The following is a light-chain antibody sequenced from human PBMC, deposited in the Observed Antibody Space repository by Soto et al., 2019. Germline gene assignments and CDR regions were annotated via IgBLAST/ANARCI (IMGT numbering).Light chain of an antibody. V-gene: IGKV3-15*01. CDR2: GAS. Sequence: EIVMTQSPATLSVSPGERATLSCRASQSVTSKLAWYQQKPGQAPRLLIYGASTRATGIPRRISGSGSGTEFSLTISSLQPEDFATYYCQQSYSTPLTFGGGTKVEIK. CDR3: QQSYSTPLT. J-gene: IGKJ4*01. CDR1: QSVTSK.